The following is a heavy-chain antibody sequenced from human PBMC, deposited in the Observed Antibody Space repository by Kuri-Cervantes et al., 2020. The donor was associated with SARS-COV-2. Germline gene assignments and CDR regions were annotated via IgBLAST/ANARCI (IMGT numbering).Heavy chain of an antibody. CDR2: INPSGGST. CDR1: GYTFTSYY. V-gene: IGHV1-46*01. J-gene: IGHJ4*02. CDR3: ARVKYYDFWSGYSDEGAFDY. D-gene: IGHD3-3*01. Sequence: ASVKVSCKASGYTFTSYYMHWVRQAPGQGLEWVGIINPSGGSTSYAQKFQGRVTMTRDTSTSTVYMELSSLRSEDTAVHYCARVKYYDFWSGYSDEGAFDYWGQGTLVTVSS.